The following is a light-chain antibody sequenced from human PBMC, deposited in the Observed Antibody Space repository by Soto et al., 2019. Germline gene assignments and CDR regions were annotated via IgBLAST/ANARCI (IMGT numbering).Light chain of an antibody. CDR2: STN. Sequence: QAVVTQEPSFSVSPGGTVTLTCALSSGSVSTSYYPSWYQQTPGQPPRTLIYSTNIRFSGVPDRFSGSILGNKAALTITGAQADDESDYYCVLYLGSGISVFGGGTKPTVL. CDR1: SGSVSTSYY. CDR3: VLYLGSGISV. V-gene: IGLV8-61*01. J-gene: IGLJ2*01.